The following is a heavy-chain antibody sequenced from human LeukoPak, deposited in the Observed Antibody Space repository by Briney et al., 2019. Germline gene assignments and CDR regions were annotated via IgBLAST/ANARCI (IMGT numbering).Heavy chain of an antibody. CDR2: INPNSGGT. J-gene: IGHJ4*02. CDR1: GYTFTVYY. V-gene: IGHV1-2*02. Sequence: ASVKLSCKASGYTFTVYYMHWVRQAPGQGLEWMGWINPNSGGTNYAQKFQGRVTMTRDTSISTAYMELSRLRSDDTAVYYCASLGAGRFWSGYIDYWGQGTLVTVSS. D-gene: IGHD3-3*01. CDR3: ASLGAGRFWSGYIDY.